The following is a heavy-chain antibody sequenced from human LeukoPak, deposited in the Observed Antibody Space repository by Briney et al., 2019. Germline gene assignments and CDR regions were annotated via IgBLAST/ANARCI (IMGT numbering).Heavy chain of an antibody. D-gene: IGHD3-22*01. CDR3: ARETKTFYFDSSAYYPYYFDS. J-gene: IGHJ4*02. V-gene: IGHV4-39*02. CDR2: IYYTGST. Sequence: SETLSLTCIVSGGSISTTNYYWGWLRQPPGKGLEWIGTIYYTGSTNYNPSLKSRITISVDTSKNQFSLKLSSVTAADTAVYYCARETKTFYFDSSAYYPYYFDSWGQGTLVTVSS. CDR1: GGSISTTNYY.